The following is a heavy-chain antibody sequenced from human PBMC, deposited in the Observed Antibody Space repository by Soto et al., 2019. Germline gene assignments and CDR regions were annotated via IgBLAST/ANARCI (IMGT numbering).Heavy chain of an antibody. Sequence: GGSLRLSCAASGFTFGSYSMNWVRQAPGKGLEWVSFILSSSGVIYYADSVKGRFTISRDNAKNSLYLQMNSLRAEDTAVYYCARDLCASLGDSDLRDLQYVRGKGTTDT. CDR1: GFTFGSYS. V-gene: IGHV3-48*01. J-gene: IGHJ6*03. CDR3: ARDLCASLGDSDLRDLQYV. D-gene: IGHD4-4*01. CDR2: ILSSSGVI.